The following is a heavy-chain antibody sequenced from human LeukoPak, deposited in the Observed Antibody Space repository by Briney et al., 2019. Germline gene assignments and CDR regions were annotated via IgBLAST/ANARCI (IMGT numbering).Heavy chain of an antibody. J-gene: IGHJ3*01. Sequence: SETLSLTCAVSGGSISSSNYYWGWIRQPPGKGLEWIGSIYYTGSTFYNPSLKSRVTISEDAPKNQFSLKLSSVTAADTAVFYCARHSNFDRDAFDFWGQGTMVTVSS. CDR2: IYYTGST. D-gene: IGHD3-22*01. CDR1: GGSISSSNYY. V-gene: IGHV4-39*01. CDR3: ARHSNFDRDAFDF.